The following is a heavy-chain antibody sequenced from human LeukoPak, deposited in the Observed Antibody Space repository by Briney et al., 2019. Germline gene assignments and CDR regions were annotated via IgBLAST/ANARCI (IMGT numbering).Heavy chain of an antibody. Sequence: SETLSLTCTVSGGSISSTSYYWGWIRQPPGKGLGWIGNIYYSGSTYYSPSLKSRVTISIDTSKNQFSLKLTSVTAADTAVYFCARRPYSGNDYFDSWGQGTLVTVSS. D-gene: IGHD5-12*01. J-gene: IGHJ4*02. V-gene: IGHV4-39*01. CDR1: GGSISSTSYY. CDR2: IYYSGST. CDR3: ARRPYSGNDYFDS.